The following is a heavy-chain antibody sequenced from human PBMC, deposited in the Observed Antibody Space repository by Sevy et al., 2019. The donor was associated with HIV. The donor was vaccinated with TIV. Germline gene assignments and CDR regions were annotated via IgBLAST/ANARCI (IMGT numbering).Heavy chain of an antibody. CDR1: GFTFSSYS. CDR2: IKQDGSEK. D-gene: IGHD3-22*01. CDR3: ASDESYYYDSSCYYYASYYYGMDV. J-gene: IGHJ6*02. V-gene: IGHV3-7*01. Sequence: GGSLRLSCAASGFTFSSYSMNWVRQAPGKGLEWVANIKQDGSEKYYVDSVKGRFTISRDNAKNSLYLQMNSLRAEDTAVYYCASDESYYYDSSCYYYASYYYGMDVWGQGTTVTVSS.